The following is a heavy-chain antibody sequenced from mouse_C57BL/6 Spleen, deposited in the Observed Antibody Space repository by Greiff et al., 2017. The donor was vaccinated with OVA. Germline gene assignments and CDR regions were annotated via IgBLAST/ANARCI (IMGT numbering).Heavy chain of an antibody. D-gene: IGHD1-1*01. Sequence: QVQLQQPGAELVKPGASVKMSCKASGYTFTSYWITWVKQRPGQGLEWLGDIYPGSGSSNYNEKLKSKATLTVDTSSSTAYMQLSSLTSENSAVYYCARTHYYGSSDYFDFWGQGTTLTVSS. V-gene: IGHV1-55*01. J-gene: IGHJ2*01. CDR2: IYPGSGSS. CDR1: GYTFTSYW. CDR3: ARTHYYGSSDYFDF.